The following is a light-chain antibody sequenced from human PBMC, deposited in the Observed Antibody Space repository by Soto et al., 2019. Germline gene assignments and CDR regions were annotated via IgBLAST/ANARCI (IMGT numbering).Light chain of an antibody. CDR2: EAS. CDR1: QDVRAY. V-gene: IGKV1-39*01. J-gene: IGKJ1*01. Sequence: ILLTQSASTLSAPVGNGVTITCRASQDVRAYLNWYQQKPGKAPKLLIYEASTLEDVVPSRFSGRGYGTDFSLTISSLQPTDLTTYCCQQTFFVPRTFGQGTKVDIK. CDR3: QQTFFVPRT.